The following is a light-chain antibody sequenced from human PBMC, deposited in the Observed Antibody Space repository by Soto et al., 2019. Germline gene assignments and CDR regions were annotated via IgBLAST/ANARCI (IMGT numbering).Light chain of an antibody. CDR2: GAS. J-gene: IGKJ1*01. CDR1: QSVSSY. V-gene: IGKV3-20*01. CDR3: QQYGSSGT. Sequence: IVLTQSPASLSFSPGERATLSCRASQSVSSYLAWYQQKPGQAPRLLIYGASNRATGIPDRFSGSGSGTDFTLTISRLEPEDLAVYYCQQYGSSGTFGQGTKVEIX.